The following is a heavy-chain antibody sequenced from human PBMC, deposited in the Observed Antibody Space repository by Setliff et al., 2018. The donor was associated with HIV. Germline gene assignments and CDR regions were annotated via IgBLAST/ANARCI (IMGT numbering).Heavy chain of an antibody. Sequence: NPSETLSLTCTVSGGSISRYYWGWIRQSPGKGLEWIGNIYHTGSSYYNPSLNDRATISLDTSKNQFSLKLSSVPAADTAVYYCARVVESRLAHDAFDIWAQGIMVTVSS. V-gene: IGHV4-38-2*02. CDR2: IYHTGSS. J-gene: IGHJ3*02. D-gene: IGHD2-21*01. CDR1: GGSISRYY. CDR3: ARVVESRLAHDAFDI.